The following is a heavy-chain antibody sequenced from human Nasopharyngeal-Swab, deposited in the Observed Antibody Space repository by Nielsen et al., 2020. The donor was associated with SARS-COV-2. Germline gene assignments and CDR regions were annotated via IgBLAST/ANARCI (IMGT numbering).Heavy chain of an antibody. J-gene: IGHJ4*02. CDR3: ARGGDGYNGLDY. V-gene: IGHV4-34*01. Sequence: GSLRLSCTVSGGSISSYYWSWIRQPSGKGLEWIGEINHSGSTNYNPSLKSRVTISVDTSKNQFSLKLSSVTAADTAVYYCARGGDGYNGLDYWGQGTLVTVSS. CDR2: INHSGST. CDR1: GGSISSYY. D-gene: IGHD5-24*01.